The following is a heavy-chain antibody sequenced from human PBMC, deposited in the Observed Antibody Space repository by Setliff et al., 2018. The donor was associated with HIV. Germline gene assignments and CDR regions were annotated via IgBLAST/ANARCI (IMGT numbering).Heavy chain of an antibody. CDR1: GASISSHY. Sequence: SETLSLTCTVSGASISSHYWSWIRQSPGKGLEWIGHVYYSGTTKYNPSLQSRVSMSVDTSKNQVSVRLRSLSAADTAVYYCARDVTFITHDALDLWGQGIMVTVSS. CDR3: ARDVTFITHDALDL. J-gene: IGHJ3*01. CDR2: VYYSGTT. V-gene: IGHV4-59*11. D-gene: IGHD3-22*01.